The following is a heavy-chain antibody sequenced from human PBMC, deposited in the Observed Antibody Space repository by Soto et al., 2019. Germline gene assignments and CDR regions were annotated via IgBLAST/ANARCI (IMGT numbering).Heavy chain of an antibody. CDR2: ISYDGSNQ. D-gene: IGHD3-22*01. Sequence: QVQLVESGGGVVQPGRSLRLSCAASGFTFRNYAMHWVRQVRQAPGQGLEWVAVISYDGSNQFYADSVKGRFTISRADSKNTLYLEMNSLRADDTAVYYCARDDYASTGRNSGFDYWGQGTLVTVSS. CDR3: ARDDYASTGRNSGFDY. CDR1: GFTFRNYA. V-gene: IGHV3-30-3*01. J-gene: IGHJ4*02.